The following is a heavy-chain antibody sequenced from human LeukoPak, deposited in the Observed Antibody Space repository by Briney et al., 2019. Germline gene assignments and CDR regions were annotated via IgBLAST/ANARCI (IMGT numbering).Heavy chain of an antibody. CDR3: AKDRWLQGYFDY. V-gene: IGHV3-7*01. D-gene: IGHD5-24*01. Sequence: GGSLRLSCAASGFTLSSYWMTWVRQAPGKGLEWVAYIKQDGSEKYYMDSVKGRFTISRDNAKNSLYLQMNSLRAEDTAVYYCAKDRWLQGYFDYWGQGTLVTVSS. J-gene: IGHJ4*02. CDR1: GFTLSSYW. CDR2: IKQDGSEK.